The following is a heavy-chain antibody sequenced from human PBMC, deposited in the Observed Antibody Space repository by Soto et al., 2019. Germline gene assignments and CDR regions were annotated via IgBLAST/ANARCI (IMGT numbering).Heavy chain of an antibody. V-gene: IGHV4-61*01. CDR3: ASGGYCSGGSCIGPIFDC. CDR1: GGSVSSGSYY. Sequence: PSETLSLTCTVSGGSVSSGSYYWSWIRQPPGKGLEWIGYIYYSGSTNYNPSLKSRVTISVDTSKNQFSLKLSSVTAADTAVYYCASGGYCSGGSCIGPIFDCWGQGTLVTVSS. CDR2: IYYSGST. D-gene: IGHD2-15*01. J-gene: IGHJ4*02.